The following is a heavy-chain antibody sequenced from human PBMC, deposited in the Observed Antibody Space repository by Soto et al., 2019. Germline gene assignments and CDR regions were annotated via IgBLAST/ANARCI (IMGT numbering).Heavy chain of an antibody. D-gene: IGHD6-19*01. Sequence: QVQLVQSGAEVKKPGASVKVSCKASGYTFTSYGISWVRQAPGQGLEWMGWISAYNGNTNYAQKLQGRVTMTTDTSQSTAYMELRSLRSDDTAVYYCAREAVPYSSGWYGWFDPWGQGTLVTVSS. V-gene: IGHV1-18*01. J-gene: IGHJ5*02. CDR1: GYTFTSYG. CDR2: ISAYNGNT. CDR3: AREAVPYSSGWYGWFDP.